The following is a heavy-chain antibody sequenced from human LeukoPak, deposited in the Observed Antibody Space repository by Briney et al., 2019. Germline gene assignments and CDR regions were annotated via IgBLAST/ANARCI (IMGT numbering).Heavy chain of an antibody. J-gene: IGHJ6*02. Sequence: ASVKVSCKASGYTFTSYGISWVRQAPGQGLEWMGWISAYNGNTNYAQKLQGRVTMTTDTSTSTAYMELGSLRSDDTAVYYCARDMMVRGVIFAYYGMDVWGQGTTVTVSS. CDR1: GYTFTSYG. CDR2: ISAYNGNT. CDR3: ARDMMVRGVIFAYYGMDV. D-gene: IGHD3-10*01. V-gene: IGHV1-18*01.